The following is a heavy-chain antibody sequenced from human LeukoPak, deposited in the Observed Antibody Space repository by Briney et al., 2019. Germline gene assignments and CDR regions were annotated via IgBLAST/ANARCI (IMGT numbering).Heavy chain of an antibody. V-gene: IGHV4-4*07. CDR3: ARDSPGGIWFGELFYYYYMDV. CDR1: GGSINIYY. D-gene: IGHD3-10*01. Sequence: SETLSLTCTVSGGSINIYYWSWIRQPAGKGLEWIGRIYTSGSTNYNPSLKSRVTMSVDTSKNQFSLKLSSVTAADTAVYYCARDSPGGIWFGELFYYYYMDVWGKGTTVTISS. J-gene: IGHJ6*03. CDR2: IYTSGST.